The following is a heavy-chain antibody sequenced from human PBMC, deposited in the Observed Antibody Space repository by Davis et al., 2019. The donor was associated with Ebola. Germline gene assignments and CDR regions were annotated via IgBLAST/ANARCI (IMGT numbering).Heavy chain of an antibody. Sequence: PGGSLRLSCAASGFGFGSCDMSWVRQAPGKGLDWVSAIGGGGDIYYAHSVRGRFTISRDNSKNTLDLEMNSLRPEDTALYYCAKDSRPLNVDNYYGMDVWGKGTTVTVSS. CDR2: IGGGGDI. J-gene: IGHJ6*04. CDR1: GFGFGSCD. D-gene: IGHD1-1*01. V-gene: IGHV3-23*01. CDR3: AKDSRPLNVDNYYGMDV.